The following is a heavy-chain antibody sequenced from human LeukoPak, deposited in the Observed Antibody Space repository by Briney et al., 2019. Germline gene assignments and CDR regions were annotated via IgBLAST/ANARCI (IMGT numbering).Heavy chain of an antibody. J-gene: IGHJ4*02. D-gene: IGHD5-18*01. Sequence: PGGSLRLSCAASGFTFSNYVMSWVRQAPGKGLEWVSAISDSGGSTYYADSVKGRFAISRDNSKNTLYLQMNSLRAEDTAVYYCARANTAMVDYWGQGTLVTVSS. V-gene: IGHV3-23*01. CDR1: GFTFSNYV. CDR3: ARANTAMVDY. CDR2: ISDSGGST.